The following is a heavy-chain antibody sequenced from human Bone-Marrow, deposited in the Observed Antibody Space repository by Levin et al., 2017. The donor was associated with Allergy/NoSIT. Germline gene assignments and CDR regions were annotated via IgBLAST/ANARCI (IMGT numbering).Heavy chain of an antibody. CDR1: GFTFTSYT. J-gene: IGHJ3*02. Sequence: GGSLRLSCAASGFTFTSYTMTWVRQAPGRGLEWVSTLRYTGDTTHYADSVKGRFTISRDGSRDTLLLQMNSLRPEDTAVYYCAKGVSSGSPYRAFDRWGQGTMVTVSS. CDR3: AKGVSSGSPYRAFDR. CDR2: LRYTGDTT. D-gene: IGHD1-26*01. V-gene: IGHV3-23*01.